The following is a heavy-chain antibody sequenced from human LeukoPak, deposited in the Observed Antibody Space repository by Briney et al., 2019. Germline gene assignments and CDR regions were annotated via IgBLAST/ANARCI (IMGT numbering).Heavy chain of an antibody. J-gene: IGHJ4*02. Sequence: ASVKVSCKASGYTFTSNYIHWVRQAPGQGLEWMGMIYPRDGSTSYAQKFQGRVTVTRDTSTSTVHMELSGLRSEDTAVYYCARDQEGFDYRGQGTLVTVSS. CDR1: GYTFTSNY. CDR3: ARDQEGFDY. V-gene: IGHV1-46*01. CDR2: IYPRDGST.